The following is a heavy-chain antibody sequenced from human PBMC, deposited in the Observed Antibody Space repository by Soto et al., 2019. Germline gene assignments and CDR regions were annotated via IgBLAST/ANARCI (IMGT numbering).Heavy chain of an antibody. CDR3: ARHIRGYFAMDV. CDR2: ITPSGDIT. J-gene: IGHJ6*02. Sequence: QVQLVQSGAEVKKPGASVKLSCKTSGYTFASYYVHWVRHAPGQGLEWMGIITPSGDITTYAQKFQGRLTMTSDSPTSTIYMELSSLRSEDTAIYYCARHIRGYFAMDVWGQGTTVTVS. CDR1: GYTFASYY. V-gene: IGHV1-46*01.